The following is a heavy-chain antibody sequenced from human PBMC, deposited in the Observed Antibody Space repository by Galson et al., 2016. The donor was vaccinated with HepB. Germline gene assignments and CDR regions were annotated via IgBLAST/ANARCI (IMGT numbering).Heavy chain of an antibody. CDR3: ASQEMATINFDY. V-gene: IGHV4-34*01. CDR1: GGSFNNHY. CDR2: MNHSGNT. Sequence: LTCAVYGGSFNNHYWSWIRQPPGKGLEWIGEMNHSGNTNYNPSLKRQVTISPDRSKNQFSLKLTSVTAADTAVYYCASQEMATINFDYWGQGTLVTVSS. J-gene: IGHJ4*02. D-gene: IGHD5-24*01.